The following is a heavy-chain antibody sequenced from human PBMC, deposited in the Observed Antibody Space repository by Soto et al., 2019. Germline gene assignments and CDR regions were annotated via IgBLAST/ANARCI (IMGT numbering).Heavy chain of an antibody. CDR2: ISYDGSNK. V-gene: IGHV3-30-3*01. J-gene: IGHJ4*02. Sequence: QVQLVESGGGVAQPGRSLRLSCAASGFTFSNYAMHWVRQAPGKGLEWLVVISYDGSNKYYADSVKGRFTISRDNSKNTLYLQMNSLRAEDTAVYYFARGGYGSGREVNYWGQGTLVTVSS. CDR1: GFTFSNYA. CDR3: ARGGYGSGREVNY. D-gene: IGHD3-10*01.